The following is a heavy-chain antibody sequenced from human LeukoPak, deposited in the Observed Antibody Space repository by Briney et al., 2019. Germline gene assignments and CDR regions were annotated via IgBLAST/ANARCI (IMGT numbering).Heavy chain of an antibody. Sequence: GGSLRLSCAASGFTLSDDYMSWIRQAPGKGLEWVSYIANSGRTFYYADSVKGRFTISRDNTKKSLYLQMNNLRAEDTAIYYCARGARRYGDFDSWGQGTLVTVSS. CDR2: IANSGRTF. V-gene: IGHV3-11*01. J-gene: IGHJ5*01. CDR3: ARGARRYGDFDS. CDR1: GFTLSDDY. D-gene: IGHD4-17*01.